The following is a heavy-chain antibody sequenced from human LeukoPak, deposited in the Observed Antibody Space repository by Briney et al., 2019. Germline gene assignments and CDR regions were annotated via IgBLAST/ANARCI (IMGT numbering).Heavy chain of an antibody. CDR2: ISSVERP. J-gene: IGHJ4*02. D-gene: IGHD3-10*01. V-gene: IGHV3-30*04. Sequence: GRSLRPSGEASGFPSSGYAMPWVGQAPGKGLEGLAVISSVERPNTTVASVRGRFTVSRDHSKNTPYLQMNSLPAEGPAVYFCARGLSDFDYWGGGTLVTVPS. CDR3: ARGLSDFDY. CDR1: GFPSSGYA.